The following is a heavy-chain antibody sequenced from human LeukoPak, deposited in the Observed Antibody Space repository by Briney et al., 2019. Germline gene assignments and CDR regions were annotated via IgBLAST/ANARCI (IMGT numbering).Heavy chain of an antibody. D-gene: IGHD3-3*01. V-gene: IGHV3-23*01. J-gene: IGHJ6*03. CDR1: GFTFSSYA. Sequence: PGGSLRLSCAASGFTFSSYATSWVSQAPGKGLECVSSISSSGAATYYADSLKGRFIISRDNSDNTLYLQMNSLRAEDTAVYYCAKDRSSRYDFWSGSFSHYYYYYMDVWGKGTTVTVSS. CDR2: ISSSGAAT. CDR3: AKDRSSRYDFWSGSFSHYYYYYMDV.